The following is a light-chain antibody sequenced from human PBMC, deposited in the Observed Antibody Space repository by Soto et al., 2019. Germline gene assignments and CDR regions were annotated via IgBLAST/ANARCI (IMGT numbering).Light chain of an antibody. CDR3: QQYNSFPLT. CDR2: DAS. Sequence: DIQMTQSPSSLSASVGDRVTITCRASQDINNYLAWFQQKPGKAPKSLIYDASSLHSGVPSKFSGSGSGTDFTLTISSLQPEDSATYYCQQYNSFPLTFGGGTKVEIK. CDR1: QDINNY. V-gene: IGKV1-16*02. J-gene: IGKJ4*01.